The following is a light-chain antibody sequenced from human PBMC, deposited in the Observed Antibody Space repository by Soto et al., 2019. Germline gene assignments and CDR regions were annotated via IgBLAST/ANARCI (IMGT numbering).Light chain of an antibody. J-gene: IGLJ1*01. Sequence: QSVLTQPPSASGSPGQSVTISCTGTSSDVGGYNYVSWYQQHPGKAPKLMIYEVSQRPSGVPDRFSGSKSGNTASLTVSGLQAEDEADYYCNSYAGSNNVFGTGTKVTV. CDR3: NSYAGSNNV. CDR1: SSDVGGYNY. V-gene: IGLV2-8*01. CDR2: EVS.